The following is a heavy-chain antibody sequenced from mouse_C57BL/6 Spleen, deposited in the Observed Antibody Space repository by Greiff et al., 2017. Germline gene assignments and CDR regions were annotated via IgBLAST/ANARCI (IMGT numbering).Heavy chain of an antibody. CDR3: AGSLSEGYFDV. Sequence: LQQPGAELVRPGSSVKLSCKASGYTFTSYWMHWVKQRPIQGLEWIGNIDPSDSETHYNQKFKDKATLTVDKSSSTAYMQLSSLTSEDSAVYYCAGSLSEGYFDVWGTGTTVTVSS. CDR2: IDPSDSET. J-gene: IGHJ1*03. V-gene: IGHV1-52*01. CDR1: GYTFTSYW.